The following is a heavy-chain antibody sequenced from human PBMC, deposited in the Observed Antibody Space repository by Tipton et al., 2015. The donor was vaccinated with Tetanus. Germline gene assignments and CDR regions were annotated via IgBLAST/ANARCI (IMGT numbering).Heavy chain of an antibody. CDR2: MNPGNGDT. CDR1: GYTFTSYD. V-gene: IGHV1-8*01. D-gene: IGHD3-16*01. CDR3: ARVLRGDTLRVGGEYGMDV. J-gene: IGHJ6*02. Sequence: QLVQSGAEVRMPGASVKVSCKAYGYTFTSYDINWVRQAPGQGLEWMGWMNPGNGDTGSAQKFQGRVTMTRNTSISTVYIELSCLRAEDTAVYYCARVLRGDTLRVGGEYGMDVWGQGTTVTVSS.